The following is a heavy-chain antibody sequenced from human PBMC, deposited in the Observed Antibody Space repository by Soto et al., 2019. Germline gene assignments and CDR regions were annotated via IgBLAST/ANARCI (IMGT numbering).Heavy chain of an antibody. D-gene: IGHD6-19*01. CDR2: ISAYNGNT. CDR1: GYTFTSYG. J-gene: IGHJ3*02. CDR3: ARDVLSGFRQWLADDAFDI. V-gene: IGHV1-18*01. Sequence: GASVKVSCKASGYTFTSYGISWVRQAPGQGLEWMGWISAYNGNTNYAQKLQGRVTMTTDTSTSTAYMELRSLRSDDTAVYYCARDVLSGFRQWLADDAFDIWGQGTMVTVSS.